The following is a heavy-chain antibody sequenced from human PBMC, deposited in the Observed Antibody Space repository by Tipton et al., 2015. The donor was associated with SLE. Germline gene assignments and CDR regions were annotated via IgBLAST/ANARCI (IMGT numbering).Heavy chain of an antibody. Sequence: QLVQSGGGVVQPGGSLRLSCAASGFTFSSYGMHWVRQAPGKGLEWVAFIRYDGSNKYYADSVKGRFTISRDNSKNTLYLQMNSLRAEDTAVYYCAKEIQEYSYGYWGQGTLVTVSS. V-gene: IGHV3-30*02. CDR3: AKEIQEYSYGY. D-gene: IGHD5-18*01. CDR1: GFTFSSYG. CDR2: IRYDGSNK. J-gene: IGHJ4*02.